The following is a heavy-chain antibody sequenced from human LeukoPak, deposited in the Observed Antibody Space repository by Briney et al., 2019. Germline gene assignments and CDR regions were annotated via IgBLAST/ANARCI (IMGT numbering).Heavy chain of an antibody. D-gene: IGHD3-10*01. J-gene: IGHJ4*02. CDR2: MNPNSGNT. Sequence: ASVKVSCKASGYTFTSYDINWVRQATGQGLEWMGWMNPNSGNTGYAQKFQGRVTMTRNTSISTAYMELSSLRSEDTAVYYCARGLNYYGSGSPDYWGQGTLVTVSS. V-gene: IGHV1-8*01. CDR1: GYTFTSYD. CDR3: ARGLNYYGSGSPDY.